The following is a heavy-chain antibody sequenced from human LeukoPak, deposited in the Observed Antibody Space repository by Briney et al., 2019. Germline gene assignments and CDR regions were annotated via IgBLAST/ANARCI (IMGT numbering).Heavy chain of an antibody. Sequence: GASVKVSCKASGYTFTGYYMHWVRRAPGQGLGWMGWINPNSGGTNYAQKFQGWVTMTRDTSISTAYMELSRLRSDDTAVYYCARALFRDYVWGSYRYTANWFDPWGQGTLVTVSS. V-gene: IGHV1-2*04. D-gene: IGHD3-16*02. J-gene: IGHJ5*02. CDR2: INPNSGGT. CDR1: GYTFTGYY. CDR3: ARALFRDYVWGSYRYTANWFDP.